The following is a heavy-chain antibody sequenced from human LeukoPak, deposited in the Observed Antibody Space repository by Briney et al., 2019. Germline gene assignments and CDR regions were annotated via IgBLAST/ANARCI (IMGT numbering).Heavy chain of an antibody. Sequence: GGSLRLSCAASGFTFSSYAMSWVRQAPGKGLEWVSAISGSGGSTYYADSVKGRFTISRDNSKNTLYLQMNSLRAEDTAVYYCAKDLPPDYYDSSGCYFNAFDIWGQGTMVTVSS. D-gene: IGHD3-22*01. V-gene: IGHV3-23*01. CDR1: GFTFSSYA. CDR2: ISGSGGST. CDR3: AKDLPPDYYDSSGCYFNAFDI. J-gene: IGHJ3*02.